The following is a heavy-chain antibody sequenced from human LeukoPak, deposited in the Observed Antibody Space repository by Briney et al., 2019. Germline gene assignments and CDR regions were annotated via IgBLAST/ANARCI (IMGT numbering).Heavy chain of an antibody. V-gene: IGHV3-30*02. CDR1: GFTFSSYG. CDR2: IRYDGSNK. Sequence: GGSLRLSCAASGFTFSSYGMHWVRQAPGKGLEWVAFIRYDGSNKYYADSVKGRFTISRDNSKNTLYLQMNSLRAEDTAVYYCAKGGSYYGSGSFFDYWGQGTLVTVSS. J-gene: IGHJ4*02. CDR3: AKGGSYYGSGSFFDY. D-gene: IGHD3-10*01.